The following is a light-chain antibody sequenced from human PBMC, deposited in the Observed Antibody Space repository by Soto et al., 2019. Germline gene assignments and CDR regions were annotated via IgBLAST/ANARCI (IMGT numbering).Light chain of an antibody. Sequence: EIVLTQSPATLSVSPGERATLSCRASQNIDNKLVWYQQKPGQAPSLLLSNAVTRAPGIPARFSGSGFGTEVTLSISSLQPEDFAIYDCQQYKSWWPITFGQGTRLEI. V-gene: IGKV3-15*01. CDR3: QQYKSWWPIT. CDR2: NAV. J-gene: IGKJ5*01. CDR1: QNIDNK.